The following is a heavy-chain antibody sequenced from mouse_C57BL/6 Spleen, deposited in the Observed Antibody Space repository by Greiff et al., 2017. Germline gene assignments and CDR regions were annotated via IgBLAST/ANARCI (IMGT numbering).Heavy chain of an antibody. D-gene: IGHD2-1*01. J-gene: IGHJ1*03. CDR1: GYTFTSYW. CDR2: IYPSDSET. Sequence: QVQLQQPGAELVRPGSSVKLSCKASGYTFTSYWMDWVKQRPGQGLEWIGNIYPSDSETHYNQKFKVKATLTVDKSSSTAYMQLSSLTSEDSAVYYCARPIYYGNYWYFDVWGTGTTVTVSS. V-gene: IGHV1-61*01. CDR3: ARPIYYGNYWYFDV.